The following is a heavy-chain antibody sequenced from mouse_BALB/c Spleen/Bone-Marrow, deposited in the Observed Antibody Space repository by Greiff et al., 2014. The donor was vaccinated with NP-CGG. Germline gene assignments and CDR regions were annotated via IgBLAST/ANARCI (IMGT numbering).Heavy chain of an antibody. J-gene: IGHJ4*01. CDR2: IDPSTSET. Sequence: VQLQESGPDLVRPGSSVKMSCKASDYTFTTYWMHWVKQRPGQGLEWIGMIDPSTSETRLNQKFKDKATLIVDKSSNTAYMQLSSLTSEDSAVYYCARRTLAMDYWGQGTSVTVSS. V-gene: IGHV1-74*04. CDR1: DYTFTTYW. CDR3: ARRTLAMDY.